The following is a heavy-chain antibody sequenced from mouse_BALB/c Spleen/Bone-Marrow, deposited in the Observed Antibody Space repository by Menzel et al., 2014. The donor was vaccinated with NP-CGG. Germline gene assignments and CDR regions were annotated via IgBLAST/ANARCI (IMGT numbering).Heavy chain of an antibody. D-gene: IGHD2-1*01. CDR1: GFTFSNYG. CDR3: VRGNYGNYVDYFDF. CDR2: INGNGGST. J-gene: IGHJ2*01. V-gene: IGHV5-6-3*01. Sequence: VQLKESGGGLVQPGGSLKLSCAASGFTFSNYGMSWVRQTPDKRLELVATINGNGGSTYYPDSVEGRFTISRDTAKNTLYLQMSSLKSEETAMYYCVRGNYGNYVDYFDFWGQGTTPTVSS.